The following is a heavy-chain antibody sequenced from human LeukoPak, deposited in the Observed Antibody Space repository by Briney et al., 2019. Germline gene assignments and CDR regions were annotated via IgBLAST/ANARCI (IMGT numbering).Heavy chain of an antibody. CDR2: IYYSGST. V-gene: IGHV4-31*03. J-gene: IGHJ4*02. CDR1: GGSVSSGVYY. Sequence: SETLSLTCTVSGGSVSSGVYYWSWIRQPPGKGLEWIGYIYYSGSTNYNPSLKSRVTISVDTSKNQFSLKLSSVTAADTAVYYCARVRSGGSCYWDYWGQGTLVTVSS. D-gene: IGHD2-15*01. CDR3: ARVRSGGSCYWDY.